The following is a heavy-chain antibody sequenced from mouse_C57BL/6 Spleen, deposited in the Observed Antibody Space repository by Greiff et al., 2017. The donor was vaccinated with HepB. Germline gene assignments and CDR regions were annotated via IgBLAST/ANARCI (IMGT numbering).Heavy chain of an antibody. CDR2: ISSGSSTI. CDR1: GFTFSDYG. D-gene: IGHD2-1*01. Sequence: DVQLQESGGGLVKPGGSLKLSCAASGFTFSDYGMHWVRQAPEKGLEWVAYISSGSSTIYYADTVKGRFTISRDNAKNTLFLQMTSLRSEDTAMYYCARPGYYGNYDYWGQGTTLTVSS. V-gene: IGHV5-17*01. J-gene: IGHJ2*01. CDR3: ARPGYYGNYDY.